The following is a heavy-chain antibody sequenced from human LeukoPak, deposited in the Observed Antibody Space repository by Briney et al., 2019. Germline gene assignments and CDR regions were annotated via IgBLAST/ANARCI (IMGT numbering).Heavy chain of an antibody. CDR2: IYSGGST. CDR3: AREELGSSLGFDP. Sequence: GGSLRLSCAASGFSVSNNYMSWVRQPPGKGLEWVSVIYSGGSTYYADSVKGRLTISRDNSKNTLYLQVNSLRAEDTAVYYCAREELGSSLGFDPWGQGTLVTVSS. D-gene: IGHD3-16*01. J-gene: IGHJ5*02. CDR1: GFSVSNNY. V-gene: IGHV3-53*01.